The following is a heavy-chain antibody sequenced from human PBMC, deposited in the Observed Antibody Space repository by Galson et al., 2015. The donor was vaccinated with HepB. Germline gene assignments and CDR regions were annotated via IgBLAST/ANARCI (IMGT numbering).Heavy chain of an antibody. CDR1: GDSIGSNSYY. J-gene: IGHJ4*02. CDR2: IFHSGSA. Sequence: ETLSLTCSVSGDSIGSNSYYWGWIHQPPGKGLEWIGSIFHSGSAFYNPSLKSRVTISIDTSKNQFSLKLNSVTAADTATYYCVRDRKQWLIYFDLWGRGTLVTVSS. D-gene: IGHD6-19*01. CDR3: VRDRKQWLIYFDL. V-gene: IGHV4-39*07.